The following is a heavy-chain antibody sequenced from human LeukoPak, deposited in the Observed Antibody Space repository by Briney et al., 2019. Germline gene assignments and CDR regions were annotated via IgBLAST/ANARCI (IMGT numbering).Heavy chain of an antibody. Sequence: PGGSLRLSCAASGFTFSSYSMNWVRQAPGKGLEWVANIKQDGSEKYYVDSVKGRFTISRDNAKNSLYLQMNSLRAEDTAVYYCARIGYFEWLQIDYWGQGTLVTVSS. CDR2: IKQDGSEK. J-gene: IGHJ4*02. V-gene: IGHV3-7*01. CDR1: GFTFSSYS. CDR3: ARIGYFEWLQIDY. D-gene: IGHD3-9*01.